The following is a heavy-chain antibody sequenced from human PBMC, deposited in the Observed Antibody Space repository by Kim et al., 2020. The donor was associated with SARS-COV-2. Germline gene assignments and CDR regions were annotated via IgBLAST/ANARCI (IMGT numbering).Heavy chain of an antibody. V-gene: IGHV3-33*05. Sequence: GGSLRLSCAASGFTFSSYGMHWVRQAPGKGLEWVAVISYDGSNKYYADSVKGRFTISRDNSKNTLYLQMNSLRAEDTAVYYCARDFSKSDLWFGELWRAFDIWGQGTMVTVSS. J-gene: IGHJ3*02. CDR2: ISYDGSNK. CDR3: ARDFSKSDLWFGELWRAFDI. CDR1: GFTFSSYG. D-gene: IGHD3-10*01.